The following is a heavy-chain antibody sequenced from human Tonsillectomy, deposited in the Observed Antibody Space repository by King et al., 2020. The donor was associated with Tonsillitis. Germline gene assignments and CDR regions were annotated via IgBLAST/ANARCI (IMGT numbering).Heavy chain of an antibody. J-gene: IGHJ3*02. CDR2: IYTSGSP. CDR3: ARDDFWSAYYACEI. CDR1: GGSISSASYY. V-gene: IGHV4-61*02. Sequence: VQLQESGPGLVKPSQTLSLTCTVSGGSISSASYYWSWIRQPAGKGLEWIGRIYTSGSPNYNPSLKSRVTMSVDTSKNHFSLKLSSVTAADTAVYYCARDDFWSAYYACEIWGQGTMVTVSS. D-gene: IGHD3-3*01.